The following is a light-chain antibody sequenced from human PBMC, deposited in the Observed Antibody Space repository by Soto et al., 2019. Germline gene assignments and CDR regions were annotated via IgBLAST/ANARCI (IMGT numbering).Light chain of an antibody. CDR1: QSVSSN. V-gene: IGKV3D-15*02. J-gene: IGKJ1*01. CDR3: QQYGSSPWT. Sequence: EIVMTQSPATLSVSPGERATLSCRASQSVSSNLAWYQQKPGQAPRLLIYGASTRATGIPVRFSGSGSGTEFTLTLSRLEPEDFAVYYCQQYGSSPWTFGQGTKVEIK. CDR2: GAS.